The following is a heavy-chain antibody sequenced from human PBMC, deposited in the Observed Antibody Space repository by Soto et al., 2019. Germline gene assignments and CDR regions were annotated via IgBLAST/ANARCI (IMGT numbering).Heavy chain of an antibody. Sequence: QLQLQESGPGLVKPSETLSLTCTVSGGSISSSSYYWGWIRQPPGKGLECIGRIYYSGSTYYNPSLKGRVNIAVDTSKNQLSLKSSSVSATDTTVYYCARPNTDYDGSGSYFPGRFDLWGRGTLVTVSS. CDR3: ARPNTDYDGSGSYFPGRFDL. J-gene: IGHJ2*01. CDR1: GGSISSSSYY. V-gene: IGHV4-39*01. D-gene: IGHD3-10*01. CDR2: IYYSGST.